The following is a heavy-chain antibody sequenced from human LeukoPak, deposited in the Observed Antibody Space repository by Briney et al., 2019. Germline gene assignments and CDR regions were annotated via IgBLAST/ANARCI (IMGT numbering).Heavy chain of an antibody. J-gene: IGHJ3*02. D-gene: IGHD1-14*01. CDR3: AREANRAFDI. CDR2: IWYDGSNK. Sequence: GGSLRLSCAASGFTFSNYGMHWVRQAPGKGLEWVAVIWYDGSNKYYADSVKGRFTISRDSSRNTLYLQMNSLRAEDTAVYYCAREANRAFDIWGQGTMVTVSS. CDR1: GFTFSNYG. V-gene: IGHV3-33*01.